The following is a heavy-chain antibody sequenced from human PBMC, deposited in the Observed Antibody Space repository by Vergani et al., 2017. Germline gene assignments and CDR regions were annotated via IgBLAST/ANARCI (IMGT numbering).Heavy chain of an antibody. CDR2: ISYDGSNK. CDR3: AKDRIYSSSPLLDVMDV. J-gene: IGHJ6*02. D-gene: IGHD6-13*01. V-gene: IGHV3-30*18. Sequence: QVQLVESGGGVVQPGRSLRLSCAASGFTFSSYGMHLVRQAPGKGLEWVAVISYDGSNKYYADSVKGRFTISRDNSKNTLYLQMNSLRAEDTAVYYCAKDRIYSSSPLLDVMDVWGQGTTVTVSS. CDR1: GFTFSSYG.